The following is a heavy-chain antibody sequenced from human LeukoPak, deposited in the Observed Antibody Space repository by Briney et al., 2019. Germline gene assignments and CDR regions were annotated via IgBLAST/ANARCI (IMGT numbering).Heavy chain of an antibody. J-gene: IGHJ5*02. CDR3: ARDLITYDSSGCP. Sequence: PGGSLRLSCAASGFTFSDYYMSWIRQAPGKGLEWVSSISSSSSYIYYADSVKGRFTISRDNAKNSLYLQMNSLRAEDTAVYYCARDLITYDSSGCPWGQGTLVTVSS. V-gene: IGHV3-11*06. CDR2: ISSSSSYI. D-gene: IGHD3-22*01. CDR1: GFTFSDYY.